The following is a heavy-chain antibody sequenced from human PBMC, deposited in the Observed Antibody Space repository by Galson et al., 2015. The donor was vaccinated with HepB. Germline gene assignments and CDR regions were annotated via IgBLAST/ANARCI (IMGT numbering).Heavy chain of an antibody. CDR3: ARIGMVRGVVGWGNYYYGMDV. Sequence: PALVKPTQTLTLTCTFSGYSLSTSGMRVSWIRQPPGKALEWLARIDWDDDKYYSTSLKTRLTISKDTSKNQVVLTMTNMDPVDTATYYCARIGMVRGVVGWGNYYYGMDVWGQGTTVTVSS. J-gene: IGHJ6*02. CDR2: IDWDDDK. CDR1: GYSLSTSGMR. V-gene: IGHV2-70*04. D-gene: IGHD3-10*01.